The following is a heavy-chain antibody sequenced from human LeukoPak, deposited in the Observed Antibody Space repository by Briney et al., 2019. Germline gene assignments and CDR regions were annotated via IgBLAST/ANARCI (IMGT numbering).Heavy chain of an antibody. J-gene: IGHJ4*02. Sequence: SETLSLTCTVSGGSISSEKYYWSWIRQPPGKGLEWIGYIYYTGSTYYNPSLESRSTISVDTSKNQFSLNLNSVTAADTAVYYCARDAAAGYSLAYWGQGTLVTVSS. CDR2: IYYTGST. V-gene: IGHV4-30-4*01. CDR3: ARDAAAGYSLAY. D-gene: IGHD6-13*01. CDR1: GGSISSEKYY.